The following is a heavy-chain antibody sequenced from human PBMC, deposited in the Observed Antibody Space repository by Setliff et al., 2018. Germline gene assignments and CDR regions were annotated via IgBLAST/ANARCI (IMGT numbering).Heavy chain of an antibody. CDR1: GFTVSSNY. V-gene: IGHV3-66*02. D-gene: IGHD1-26*01. Sequence: GESLKISCAASGFTVSSNYMTWVRQAPGKGLEWVSLIYSDGSAYYADSVKGRFTISRDNSENTLYLQMNSLRAEDTAVYYCARDREVVGSTRGTYYHYYHMDVWGKGTTGTVSS. CDR3: ARDREVVGSTRGTYYHYYHMDV. J-gene: IGHJ6*03. CDR2: IYSDGSA.